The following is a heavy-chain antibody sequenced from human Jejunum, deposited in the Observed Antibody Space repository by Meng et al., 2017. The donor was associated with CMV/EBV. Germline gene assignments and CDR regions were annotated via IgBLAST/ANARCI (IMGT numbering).Heavy chain of an antibody. CDR2: ISYDRSNK. D-gene: IGHD3-3*01. Sequence: AASGFTFGSHAMRWVRQGPVKGLEWVALISYDRSNKQYTESVKGRFSISRDDSKNTLYLQMNSLTTDDTAVYYCVGEVGVRDFGSWGQGTLVTVSS. CDR1: GFTFGSHA. V-gene: IGHV3-30-3*01. CDR3: VGEVGVRDFGS. J-gene: IGHJ4*02.